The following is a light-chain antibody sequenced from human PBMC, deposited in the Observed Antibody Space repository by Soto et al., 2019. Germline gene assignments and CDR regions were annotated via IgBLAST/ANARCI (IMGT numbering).Light chain of an antibody. CDR2: KAS. J-gene: IGKJ1*01. V-gene: IGKV1-5*03. CDR3: QQYNSYWT. CDR1: QSISSW. Sequence: DIQMTQSPSTLSASLGDRVTITCRASQSISSWLAWYQQKPGKAPKLLIYKASSLESGVPSRFSGSGSGTLFTLTISSLQPDDFATYYCQQYNSYWTFGQGTKVEIK.